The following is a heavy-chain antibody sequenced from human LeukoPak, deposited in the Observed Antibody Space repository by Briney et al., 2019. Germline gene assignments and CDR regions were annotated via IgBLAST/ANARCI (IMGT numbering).Heavy chain of an antibody. CDR3: AELGITMIGGV. CDR1: GFTFSTYT. Sequence: SGGSLRLSCAASGFTFSTYTMHWVRQAPGKGLEWVALISYDGSNTYYADSVKGRFTISRDNAKNSLYLQMNSLRAEDTAVYYCAELGITMIGGVWGKGTTVTISS. CDR2: ISYDGSNT. D-gene: IGHD3-10*02. V-gene: IGHV3-30*04. J-gene: IGHJ6*04.